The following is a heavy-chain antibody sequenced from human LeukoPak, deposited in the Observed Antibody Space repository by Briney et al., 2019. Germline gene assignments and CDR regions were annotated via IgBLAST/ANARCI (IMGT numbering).Heavy chain of an antibody. Sequence: ASVKVSCKASGYTFTGYYMHWVRQAPGQGLEWMGIINPSGGSTSYAQKFQGRVTMTRDTSTSTVYMELSSLRSEDTAVYYCARDLGGNDLFDYWGQGTLVTVSS. V-gene: IGHV1-46*01. CDR1: GYTFTGYY. CDR2: INPSGGST. CDR3: ARDLGGNDLFDY. D-gene: IGHD4-23*01. J-gene: IGHJ4*02.